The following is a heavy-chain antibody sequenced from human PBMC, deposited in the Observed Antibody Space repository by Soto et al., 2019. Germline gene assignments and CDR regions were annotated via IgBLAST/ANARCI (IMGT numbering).Heavy chain of an antibody. V-gene: IGHV2-70*01. Sequence: SGPTLVNPTQTLTLACTFSGFSLSTSGMCVSWIRQRPGKALEWLALIDWDDDKYYSTSLKTRLTISKDTYKNQVVLTMTNMDPVYTATYYCAPIPRSSSYYYGMEVWGQGTTVTVFS. CDR2: IDWDDDK. CDR1: GFSLSTSGMC. CDR3: APIPRSSSYYYGMEV. J-gene: IGHJ6*02. D-gene: IGHD6-13*01.